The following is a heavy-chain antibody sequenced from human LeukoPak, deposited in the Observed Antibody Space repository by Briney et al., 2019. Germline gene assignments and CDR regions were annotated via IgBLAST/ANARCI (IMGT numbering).Heavy chain of an antibody. V-gene: IGHV1-2*02. CDR3: ARDGPLTTVTTSGGYYFDY. Sequence: ASVKVSCKASGYTFTGYYMHWVRQAPGQGLEWMGWINPNSGGTNYAQKFQGRVTMTRDTSISTAYMELSRLRSEDTAVYYCARDGPLTTVTTSGGYYFDYWGQGTLVTVSS. CDR1: GYTFTGYY. CDR2: INPNSGGT. J-gene: IGHJ4*02. D-gene: IGHD4-11*01.